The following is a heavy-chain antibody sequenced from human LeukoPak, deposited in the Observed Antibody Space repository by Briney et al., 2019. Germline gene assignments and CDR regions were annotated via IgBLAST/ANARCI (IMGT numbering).Heavy chain of an antibody. CDR3: ARVDLLGYDFWSGYSYYFDY. V-gene: IGHV3-7*01. CDR1: GFTFSSYW. Sequence: GGSLRLSCAASGFTFSSYWMIWVRQAPGKGLEWVANIKQDGSEKYYVDSVKGRFTISSDHAKNSLYLQMNRLRGEDTAVYYCARVDLLGYDFWSGYSYYFDYWGQGTLVTVSS. J-gene: IGHJ4*02. D-gene: IGHD3-3*01. CDR2: IKQDGSEK.